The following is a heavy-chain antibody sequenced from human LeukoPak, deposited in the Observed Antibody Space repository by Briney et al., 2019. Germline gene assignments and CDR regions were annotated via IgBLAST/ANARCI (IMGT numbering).Heavy chain of an antibody. D-gene: IGHD5-24*01. V-gene: IGHV1-46*01. CDR2: INPSGGST. CDR3: ARDLGWRGMDV. J-gene: IGHJ6*03. Sequence: GASVKVSCKASGYTFTSYYMHWVRQAPGQGLEWMGIINPSGGSTSYAQKFQGRVTMTRDMSTSTVYMELSSLRSEDTAVYYCARDLGWRGMDVWGKGTTVTVSS. CDR1: GYTFTSYY.